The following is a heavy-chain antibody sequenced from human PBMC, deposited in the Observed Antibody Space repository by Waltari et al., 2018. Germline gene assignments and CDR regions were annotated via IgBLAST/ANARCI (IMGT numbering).Heavy chain of an antibody. CDR1: GFTFSSHG. Sequence: QVQLVESGGGVVQPGGSLRLSCAASGFTFSSHGMHWVRQAPGKGLEWVAFIRYDGSNKYYADSVKGRFTISRDNSKNTLYLQMNSLRAEDTAVYYCAKERAGYGMDVWGQGTTVTVSS. V-gene: IGHV3-30*02. CDR3: AKERAGYGMDV. CDR2: IRYDGSNK. J-gene: IGHJ6*02.